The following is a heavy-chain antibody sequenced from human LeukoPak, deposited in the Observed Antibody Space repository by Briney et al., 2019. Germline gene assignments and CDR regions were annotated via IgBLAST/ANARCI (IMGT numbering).Heavy chain of an antibody. CDR2: IYYSGST. J-gene: IGHJ4*02. Sequence: SETLSLTCTVSGGSISSGGYYWSWIRQHPGKGLEWIGYIYYSGSTYYNPSLKSRVTISVDTSKNQFSLKLSSVTAADTAVYYCARAPYGSGSYCKSRHQPFDYWGQGTLVTVSS. D-gene: IGHD3-10*01. V-gene: IGHV4-31*03. CDR1: GGSISSGGYY. CDR3: ARAPYGSGSYCKSRHQPFDY.